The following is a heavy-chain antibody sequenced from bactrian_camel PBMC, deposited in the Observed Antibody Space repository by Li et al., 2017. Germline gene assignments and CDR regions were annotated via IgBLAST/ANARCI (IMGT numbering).Heavy chain of an antibody. J-gene: IGHJ6*01. Sequence: HVQLVESGGGSVQAGGSLRLSCAASGFTFSTTSMFWVRQAPGKGLEYVTAIDSGGGSYYPDSVKGRFTISRDNAKNSVYLQMNSLKPEDTAVYYCVKDDWGWSFGSWGQGTQVTVS. D-gene: IGHD5*01. CDR2: IDSGGGS. V-gene: IGHV3S1*01. CDR1: GFTFSTTS. CDR3: VKDDWGWSFGS.